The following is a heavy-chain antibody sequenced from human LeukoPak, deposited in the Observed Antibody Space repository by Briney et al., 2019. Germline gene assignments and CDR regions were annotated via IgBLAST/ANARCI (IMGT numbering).Heavy chain of an antibody. CDR3: ARHHPTPLRSRYSYGPRPYFDY. CDR1: GASISTSRDY. J-gene: IGHJ4*02. Sequence: SETLSLTCTVSGASISTSRDYWDWIRQPPGKGLEWIGSIYYIGDTYYNPSLKSRVTISVDTSKNQFSLKLSSVTAADTAVYYCARHHPTPLRSRYSYGPRPYFDYWGQGTLVTVSS. V-gene: IGHV4-39*01. D-gene: IGHD5-18*01. CDR2: IYYIGDT.